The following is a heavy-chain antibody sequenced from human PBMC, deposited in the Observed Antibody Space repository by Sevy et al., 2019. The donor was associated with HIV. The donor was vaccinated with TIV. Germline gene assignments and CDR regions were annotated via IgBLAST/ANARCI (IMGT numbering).Heavy chain of an antibody. D-gene: IGHD3-10*01. CDR3: ARETGSSHFDY. V-gene: IGHV3-7*01. CDR2: INQDGSEK. CDR1: GFTFSKYW. Sequence: GGSLRLSCAASGFTFSKYWMSWVRQAPGKGLEWVANINQDGSEKYYVDSVKGRFTISRDNGKNSLYLQMNSLGAEDTAVYYRARETGSSHFDYWGQGTLVTVSS. J-gene: IGHJ4*02.